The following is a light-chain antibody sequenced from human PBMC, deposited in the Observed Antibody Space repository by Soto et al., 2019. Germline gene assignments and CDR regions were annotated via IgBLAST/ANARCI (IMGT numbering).Light chain of an antibody. Sequence: EIVMTQSPATLSVSPGERATLSCRASQSVSSNLAWYQQKPGQAPRLLIYGASTRATGIPARFSGSGSGTDFTLTISGLQPEDFATYYCQQSYSTPPITFGQGTRLEIK. J-gene: IGKJ5*01. CDR2: GAS. CDR3: QQSYSTPPIT. CDR1: QSVSSN. V-gene: IGKV3-15*01.